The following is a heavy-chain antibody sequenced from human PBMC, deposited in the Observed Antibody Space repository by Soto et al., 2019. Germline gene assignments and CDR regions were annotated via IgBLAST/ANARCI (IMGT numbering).Heavy chain of an antibody. CDR3: AQDQVRVVVAAAFDY. CDR1: GFTFSSYG. J-gene: IGHJ4*02. V-gene: IGHV3-30*18. CDR2: ISYDGSNK. D-gene: IGHD2-15*01. Sequence: QVQLVESGGGVVQPGRSLRLSCAASGFTFSSYGMHWVRQAPGKGLEWVAVISYDGSNKYYADSVKGRFTISRDNSKNTLDLQRNSLRAEDTAVYYCAQDQVRVVVAAAFDYWAQGTLVTVSS.